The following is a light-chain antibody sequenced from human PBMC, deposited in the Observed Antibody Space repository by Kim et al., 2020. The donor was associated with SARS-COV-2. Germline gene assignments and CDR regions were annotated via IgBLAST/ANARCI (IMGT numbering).Light chain of an antibody. CDR2: GAS. CDR1: QSVSTSY. CDR3: QQYGSSPRT. Sequence: FAPGERATPSCRASQSVSTSYLDWCQQKPGQAPRLLIHGASSRATGIPDRFSGSGSGTDFSLTISRLEPEDFAVYYCQQYGSSPRTFGQGTKLEI. V-gene: IGKV3-20*01. J-gene: IGKJ2*01.